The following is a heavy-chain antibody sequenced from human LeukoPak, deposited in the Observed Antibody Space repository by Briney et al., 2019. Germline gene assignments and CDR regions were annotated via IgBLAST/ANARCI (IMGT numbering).Heavy chain of an antibody. CDR2: ISGGST. D-gene: IGHD3-22*01. CDR3: ATQGESRDYDTPDFDY. J-gene: IGHJ4*02. Sequence: GGSLRLSCAASGFTVSSNEMSWVRQAPGKGLEWVSSISGGSTYYADSRKGRFTISRDNSKNTLHLQMNSLRAEDTAVYYCATQGESRDYDTPDFDYWGQGTLVTVSS. CDR1: GFTVSSNE. V-gene: IGHV3-38-3*01.